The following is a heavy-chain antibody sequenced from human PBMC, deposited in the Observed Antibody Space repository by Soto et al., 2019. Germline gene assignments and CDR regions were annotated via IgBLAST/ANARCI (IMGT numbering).Heavy chain of an antibody. D-gene: IGHD5-12*01. J-gene: IGHJ6*02. CDR2: IYYSWST. CDR3: ARACGGFDNGLDV. CDR1: GDSIRSYY. V-gene: IGHV4-59*01. Sequence: PWETLSLTCTVSGDSIRSYYWTWIRQPPGKGLELIGYIYYSWSTRYNPSLKSRVTISVDMSKNQFALKLSSVIAADTAVYYCARACGGFDNGLDVWGQGTAVTVSS.